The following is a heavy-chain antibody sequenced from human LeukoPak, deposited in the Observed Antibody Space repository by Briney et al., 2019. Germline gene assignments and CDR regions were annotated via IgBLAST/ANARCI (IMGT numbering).Heavy chain of an antibody. CDR3: AKVATVTTYALADY. CDR1: GFSFSSYA. J-gene: IGHJ4*02. D-gene: IGHD4-17*01. CDR2: ISGSGGTT. Sequence: GGSLRLSWAASGFSFSSYAINWVRQVPGKGLEWVSAISGSGGTTYYADSVKGQCTISRDNFKNTLYLQMNSLRAEDTAIYYCAKVATVTTYALADYWGQGTLVTVSS. V-gene: IGHV3-23*01.